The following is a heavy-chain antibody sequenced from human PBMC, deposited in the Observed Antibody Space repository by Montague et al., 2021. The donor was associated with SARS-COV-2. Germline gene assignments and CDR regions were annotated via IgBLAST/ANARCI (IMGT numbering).Heavy chain of an antibody. V-gene: IGHV4-38-2*02. CDR3: ARGHLSVSMIVVVFTSASYYFDY. CDR2: IKQSGST. Sequence: SETLSLTCSVSGYSISSGYFWGWIRQPPGKGLEWIGAIKQSGSTNYNPSLKSRVTISVDTSRNQFSLKLTSVTAADTAVYFCARGHLSVSMIVVVFTSASYYFDYWGQGALVTVSS. CDR1: GYSISSGYF. J-gene: IGHJ4*02. D-gene: IGHD3-22*01.